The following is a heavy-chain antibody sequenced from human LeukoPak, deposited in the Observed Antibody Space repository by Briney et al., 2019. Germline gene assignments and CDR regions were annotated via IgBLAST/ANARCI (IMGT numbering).Heavy chain of an antibody. CDR3: TAGTGKTDFDY. V-gene: IGHV3-15*01. J-gene: IGHJ4*02. CDR1: GFTFTNAW. Sequence: PGGSLRLSCAASGFTFTNAWMSWVRQAPGKGLEWVGRIKSRTDGGTRDFAAPLKGRFIISRDDSKNTLYLQMDSLRTEDTAVYYCTAGTGKTDFDYWGQGTLVTVSS. CDR2: IKSRTDGGTR. D-gene: IGHD1/OR15-1a*01.